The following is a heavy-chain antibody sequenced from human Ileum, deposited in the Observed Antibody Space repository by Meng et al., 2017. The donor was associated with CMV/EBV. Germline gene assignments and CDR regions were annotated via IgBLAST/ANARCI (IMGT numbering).Heavy chain of an antibody. CDR3: ARSDSSSSPPFDY. CDR1: GGSISSSSYY. Sequence: SETLSLTCTVSGGSISSSSYYWGWIRQPPGKRLEWIGSIYYSGSTYYNPSLTSRVTISVDTSKNQFSLKLSSVTAADTAVYYCARSDSSSSPPFDYWGQGTLVTVSS. D-gene: IGHD6-6*01. CDR2: IYYSGST. V-gene: IGHV4-39*07. J-gene: IGHJ4*02.